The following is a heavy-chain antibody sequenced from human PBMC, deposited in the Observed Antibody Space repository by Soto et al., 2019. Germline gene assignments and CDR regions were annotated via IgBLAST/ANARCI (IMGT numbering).Heavy chain of an antibody. D-gene: IGHD1-7*01. CDR1: GFTFSSYG. CDR2: IWYDGSNK. J-gene: IGHJ4*02. V-gene: IGHV3-33*01. CDR3: ARVKENYPGSN. Sequence: QVQLVESGGGVVQPGRSLRLSCAASGFTFSSYGMHWVRQAPGKGLEWVAVIWYDGSNKYYADSVKGRFTISRDNSKNTLYLQMNSLRAEDTAVYYCARVKENYPGSNWGQGTLVTVSS.